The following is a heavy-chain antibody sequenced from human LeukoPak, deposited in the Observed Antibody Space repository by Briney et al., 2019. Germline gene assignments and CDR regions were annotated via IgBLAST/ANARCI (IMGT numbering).Heavy chain of an antibody. CDR3: ARRRYGDYGRGAFDI. V-gene: IGHV4-59*08. D-gene: IGHD4-17*01. CDR2: IYYSGST. Sequence: SETLSLTCLVSGGSISGSHWSWIRQPPGKGLEWIGYIYYSGSTNYNPSLKSRVTISVDTSKNQFSLKLSSVTAADTAVYYCARRRYGDYGRGAFDIWGQGTMVTVSS. J-gene: IGHJ3*02. CDR1: GGSISGSH.